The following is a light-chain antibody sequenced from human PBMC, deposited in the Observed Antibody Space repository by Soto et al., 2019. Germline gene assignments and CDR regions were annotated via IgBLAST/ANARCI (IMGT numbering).Light chain of an antibody. J-gene: IGKJ5*01. CDR1: RSVSSN. V-gene: IGKV3-15*01. CDR3: QQYDSWPPIT. CDR2: GAS. Sequence: EIVMTQSPATLSVSPGERVTLSCMASRSVSSNLAWYQQKPGQAPRLLIFGASIRATGIPARFSGSGSGTEFTLAISSLQSEDFAIYYCQQYDSWPPITFGQGTRLDIK.